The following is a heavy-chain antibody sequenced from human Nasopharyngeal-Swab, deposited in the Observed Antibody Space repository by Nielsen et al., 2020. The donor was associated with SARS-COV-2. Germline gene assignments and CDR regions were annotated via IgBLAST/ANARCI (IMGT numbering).Heavy chain of an antibody. CDR2: INHSGST. CDR3: ARGHNCSGSGCYSSGYYFDY. CDR1: GGSFSGYY. V-gene: IGHV4-34*01. Sequence: SETLSLTCAAYGGSFSGYYWSWIRQPPGKGLEWIGEINHSGSTNYNPSLKSRVTISVDTSKNQFPLKLSSVTAADTAVYYCARGHNCSGSGCYSSGYYFDYWGQGTLVTVSS. J-gene: IGHJ4*02. D-gene: IGHD2-15*01.